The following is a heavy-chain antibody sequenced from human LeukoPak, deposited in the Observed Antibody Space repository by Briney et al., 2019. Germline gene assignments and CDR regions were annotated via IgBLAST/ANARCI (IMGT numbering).Heavy chain of an antibody. CDR3: ARPLYWHASPFYY. CDR1: GFTFSSYA. Sequence: GGSLRLACAASGFTFSSYAMHWVRQAPGKGLECAAGISFNGGSTYHAHSVKGTFTISRANSTDTPSLQMNSLRPQHTALFSCARPLYWHASPFYYW. D-gene: IGHD2-2*02. CDR2: ISFNGGST. J-gene: IGHJ4*01. V-gene: IGHV3-64*01.